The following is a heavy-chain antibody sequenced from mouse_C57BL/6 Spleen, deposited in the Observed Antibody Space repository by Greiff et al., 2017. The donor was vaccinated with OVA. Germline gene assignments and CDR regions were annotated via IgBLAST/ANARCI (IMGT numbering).Heavy chain of an antibody. Sequence: EVQLQQSGPELVKPGASVKIPCKASGYTFTDYNMDWVKQSHGKSLEWIGDINPNNGGTIYNQKFKGKATLTVDKSSSTAYMEHRSLTTEDTAVYDCARGAYYSDYNNAMDYWGQGTSVTVSS. CDR2: INPNNGGT. CDR1: GYTFTDYN. J-gene: IGHJ4*01. V-gene: IGHV1-18*01. D-gene: IGHD2-5*01. CDR3: ARGAYYSDYNNAMDY.